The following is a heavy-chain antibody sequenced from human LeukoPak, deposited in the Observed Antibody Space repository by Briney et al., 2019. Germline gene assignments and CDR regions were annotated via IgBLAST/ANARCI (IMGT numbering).Heavy chain of an antibody. D-gene: IGHD6-6*01. Sequence: SETLSLTCTVSGGSISSYYWSWIRQSPGRGLEWIGSMHYSGNSQYNPSLNSRVTISVDTSKNHFSLKLTSVTAADTAVYYCARYSSSSGWFDPWGQGTLVTVSS. J-gene: IGHJ5*02. CDR1: GGSISSYY. CDR3: ARYSSSSGWFDP. V-gene: IGHV4-39*02. CDR2: MHYSGNS.